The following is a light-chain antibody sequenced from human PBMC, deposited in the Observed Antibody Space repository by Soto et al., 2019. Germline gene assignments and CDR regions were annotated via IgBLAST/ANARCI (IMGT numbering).Light chain of an antibody. J-gene: IGKJ5*01. Sequence: DIQMTQYPSTLSASVGDRVTLACLASQSISSWLAWYQHKPGKAPKLLIYKASTLESGVPSRFSGSGSGTEFTLTISSLQPDDFATYYCQQYNSYSITFGQGTRLENK. CDR1: QSISSW. CDR2: KAS. CDR3: QQYNSYSIT. V-gene: IGKV1-5*03.